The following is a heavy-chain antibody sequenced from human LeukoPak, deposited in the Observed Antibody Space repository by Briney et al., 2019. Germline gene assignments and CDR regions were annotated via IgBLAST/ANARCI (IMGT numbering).Heavy chain of an antibody. Sequence: ASVKVSCKASGYTFTGYYMHWVRQAPGQGLEWMGWINPNSGGTNYAQKFQGRVTMTRDTSISAAYMELSRLRSDDTAVYYCARGLLVPAAPFDYWGQGTLVTVSS. V-gene: IGHV1-2*02. D-gene: IGHD2-2*01. J-gene: IGHJ4*02. CDR1: GYTFTGYY. CDR3: ARGLLVPAAPFDY. CDR2: INPNSGGT.